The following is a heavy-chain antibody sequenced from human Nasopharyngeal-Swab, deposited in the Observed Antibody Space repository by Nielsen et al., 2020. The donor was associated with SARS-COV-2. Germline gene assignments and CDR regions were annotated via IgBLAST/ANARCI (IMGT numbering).Heavy chain of an antibody. J-gene: IGHJ3*01. CDR1: GFTFTNYW. V-gene: IGHV3-74*01. Sequence: GESLKISCAVSGFTFTNYWMHWVRRTPGKGLVWVSRINIDGSRTGYADSVKGRFTISRDNAKNTLFLQMNSLRAEDTAVYYCARVLDYYDSSGYDTWDVFALWGQGTMVTVSP. D-gene: IGHD3-22*01. CDR2: INIDGSRT. CDR3: ARVLDYYDSSGYDTWDVFAL.